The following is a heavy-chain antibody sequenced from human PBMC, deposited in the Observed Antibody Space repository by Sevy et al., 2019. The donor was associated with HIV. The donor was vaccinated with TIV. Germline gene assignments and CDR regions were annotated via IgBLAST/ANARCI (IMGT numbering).Heavy chain of an antibody. V-gene: IGHV4-31*03. CDR2: IYYSGST. CDR1: GGSISSGGYY. D-gene: IGHD3-10*01. CDR3: ARAGGNYYYGSGPTPNYYYYYGMDV. J-gene: IGHJ6*02. Sequence: SETLSLTCTVSGGSISSGGYYWSWIRQHPGKGLEWIGYIYYSGSTYYNPSLKSRVTISVDTSKNKFALKLSSVTAADTAVYYCARAGGNYYYGSGPTPNYYYYYGMDVWGQGTTVTVSS.